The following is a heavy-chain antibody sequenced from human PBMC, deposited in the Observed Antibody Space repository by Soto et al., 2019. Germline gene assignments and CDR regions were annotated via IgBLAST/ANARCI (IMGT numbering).Heavy chain of an antibody. D-gene: IGHD6-19*01. CDR3: AGGDSSAWCDY. CDR1: GGSVSSDFYY. Sequence: QVQLQESGPGLVKPSETLSLTCTVSGGSVSSDFYYWSWIRQSPGKGLEWIGYIYNSGSTNYNPSLKSXXTXSXDTSKNQFSLKLSSVTAADTAVYYCAGGDSSAWCDYWGQGTLVTVSS. CDR2: IYNSGST. J-gene: IGHJ4*02. V-gene: IGHV4-61*01.